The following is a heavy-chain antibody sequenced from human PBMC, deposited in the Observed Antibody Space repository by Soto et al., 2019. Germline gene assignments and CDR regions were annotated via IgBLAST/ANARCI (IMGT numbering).Heavy chain of an antibody. V-gene: IGHV3-66*01. CDR2: IYSGGST. D-gene: IGHD3-22*01. Sequence: GSLRLSCAASGFTVSSNYMSWVRQAPGKGLEWVSVIYSGGSTYYADSVKGRFTISRDNSKNTLYLQMNSLRAEDTAVYYCATANKPDSSGYYYVYYWGQGTLVTVSS. CDR1: GFTVSSNY. CDR3: ATANKPDSSGYYYVYY. J-gene: IGHJ4*02.